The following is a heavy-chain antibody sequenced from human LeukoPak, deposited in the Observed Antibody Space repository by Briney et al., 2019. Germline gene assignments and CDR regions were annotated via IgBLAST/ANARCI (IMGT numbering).Heavy chain of an antibody. D-gene: IGHD6-6*01. J-gene: IGHJ5*02. CDR1: GGSFRGYY. V-gene: IGHV4-34*01. Sequence: SETLSLPCAVYGGSFRGYYWSWIRQAPGKGLEWTGVINHSGSTNYNPSLKSRVTISVDTSKNQFSLKLSSVTAADTAVYYCARGVVAARIGLGWFDPWGQGTLVTVSS. CDR3: ARGVVAARIGLGWFDP. CDR2: INHSGST.